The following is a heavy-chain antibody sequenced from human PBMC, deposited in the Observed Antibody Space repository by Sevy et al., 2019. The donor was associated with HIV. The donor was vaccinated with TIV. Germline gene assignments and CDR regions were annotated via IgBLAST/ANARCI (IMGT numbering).Heavy chain of an antibody. D-gene: IGHD5-12*01. CDR1: GFTFTNYW. Sequence: GGSLRLSCAASGFTFTNYWMSWVCQTPGKGLEWVATIKQDESEKYYVDSVKGRFAISRDNGKNSVSLQMNGLRAEDTALYYCAREVGGYNWRPYYFDSWGQGTLVTVSS. CDR2: IKQDESEK. CDR3: AREVGGYNWRPYYFDS. J-gene: IGHJ4*02. V-gene: IGHV3-7*01.